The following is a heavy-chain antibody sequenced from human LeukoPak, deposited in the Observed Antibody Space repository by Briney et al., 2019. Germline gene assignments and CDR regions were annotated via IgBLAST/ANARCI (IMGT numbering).Heavy chain of an antibody. J-gene: IGHJ5*02. V-gene: IGHV3-64*01. D-gene: IGHD3-22*01. CDR1: GFTFSSYA. CDR2: ISSNGGST. CDR3: ARDHGYYYDAAGFDP. Sequence: GGSLRLSCAASGFTFSSYAMHWVRQAPGKGLEYASAISSNGGSTYYANSVKGRFTISRDNSKNTLYLQMGSLRAEDMAVYYCARDHGYYYDAAGFDPWGQGTLVTVSS.